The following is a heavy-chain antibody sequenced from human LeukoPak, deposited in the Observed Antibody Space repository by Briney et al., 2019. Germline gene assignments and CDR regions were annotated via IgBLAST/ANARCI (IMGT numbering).Heavy chain of an antibody. CDR1: GGTFSSYA. J-gene: IGHJ4*02. Sequence: ASVKVSCKASGGTFSSYAISWVRQAPGQGLEWMGGIIPIFGTANYAQKFQGRVTITTDESTSTAYMELSSLRSEDTAVYYCARDARGGYSYGYVPNFDYWGQGTLVTVPS. CDR3: ARDARGGYSYGYVPNFDY. V-gene: IGHV1-69*05. CDR2: IIPIFGTA. D-gene: IGHD5-18*01.